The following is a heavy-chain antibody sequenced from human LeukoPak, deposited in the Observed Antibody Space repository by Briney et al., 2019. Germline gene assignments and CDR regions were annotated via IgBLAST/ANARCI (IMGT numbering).Heavy chain of an antibody. CDR2: IKQDGSEK. V-gene: IGHV3-7*01. CDR1: GFTFSSYW. CDR3: AKDPRYCSSTSCPNFYYYYYYYMDV. D-gene: IGHD2-2*01. J-gene: IGHJ6*03. Sequence: GGSLRLSCAASGFTFSSYWMSWVRQAPGKGLEWVANIKQDGSEKYYVGSVKGRFTISRDNAKNSLYLQMNSLRAEDTAVYYCAKDPRYCSSTSCPNFYYYYYYYMDVWGKGTTVTVSS.